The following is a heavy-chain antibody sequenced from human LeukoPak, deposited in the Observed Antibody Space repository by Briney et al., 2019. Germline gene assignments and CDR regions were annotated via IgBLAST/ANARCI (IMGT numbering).Heavy chain of an antibody. CDR3: ARRGRNYSPNNYYYYYYYMDV. D-gene: IGHD1-7*01. J-gene: IGHJ6*03. CDR2: INHSGST. Sequence: SETLSLTCAVYGGSFSGYYWSWIRQPPGKGLEWIGEINHSGSTNYNPSLKSRVTISVDTSKNQFSLKLSSVTAADTAVYYCARRGRNYSPNNYYYYYYYMDVWGKGTTVTVSS. CDR1: GGSFSGYY. V-gene: IGHV4-34*01.